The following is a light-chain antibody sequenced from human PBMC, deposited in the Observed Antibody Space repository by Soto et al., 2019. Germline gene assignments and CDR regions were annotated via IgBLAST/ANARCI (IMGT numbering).Light chain of an antibody. CDR2: DAS. J-gene: IGKJ4*01. V-gene: IGKV3-11*01. Sequence: EIVLTQSPATLSLSPGERDTLSCRASQSVSGYLTWYQQNPGQAPRLLIYDASNRATGIPARFSGSGSGTDFTLTISSLEPEDGAVYYCQQRSNFALTFGGGTKVEIK. CDR3: QQRSNFALT. CDR1: QSVSGY.